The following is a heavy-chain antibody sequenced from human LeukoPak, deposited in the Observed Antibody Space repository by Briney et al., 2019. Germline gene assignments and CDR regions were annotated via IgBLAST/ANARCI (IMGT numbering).Heavy chain of an antibody. V-gene: IGHV4-31*03. D-gene: IGHD5-24*01. CDR2: IYYSGST. Sequence: SQTLSLTCTVSGGSISSGGYYWSWIRQHPGKSLEWIGYIYYSGSTYYNPSLKSRVTISVDTSKNQFSLKLSSVTAADTAAYYCARDRLDGYVEGGYFDYWGQGTLVTVSS. CDR3: ARDRLDGYVEGGYFDY. CDR1: GGSISSGGYY. J-gene: IGHJ4*02.